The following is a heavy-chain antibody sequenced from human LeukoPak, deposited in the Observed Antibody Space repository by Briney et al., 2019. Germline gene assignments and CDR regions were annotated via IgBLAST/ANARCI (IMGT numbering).Heavy chain of an antibody. V-gene: IGHV4-30-4*01. Sequence: PSETLSLTCTVSGCSISSGDYYWSWIRQPPGKGLEWIGYIYYSGSTYYNPSLKSRVTISVDTSKNQFSLKLSSVTAADTAVYYCAREMVREPYYYYGMDVWGQGTTVTVSS. J-gene: IGHJ6*02. CDR3: AREMVREPYYYYGMDV. CDR1: GCSISSGDYY. CDR2: IYYSGST. D-gene: IGHD3-10*01.